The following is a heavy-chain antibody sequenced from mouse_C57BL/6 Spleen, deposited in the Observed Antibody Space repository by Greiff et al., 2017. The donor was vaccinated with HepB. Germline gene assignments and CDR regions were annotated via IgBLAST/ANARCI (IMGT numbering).Heavy chain of an antibody. CDR3: ARYDDYWYFDV. CDR2: IYPGSGNT. Sequence: VQLVESGAELVRPGASVKLSCKASGYTFTDYYINWVKQRPGQGLEWIARIYPGSGNTYYNEKFKGKATLTAEKSSSTAYMQLSSLTSEDSAVYFCARYDDYWYFDVWGTGTTVTVSS. V-gene: IGHV1-76*01. J-gene: IGHJ1*03. CDR1: GYTFTDYY. D-gene: IGHD2-3*01.